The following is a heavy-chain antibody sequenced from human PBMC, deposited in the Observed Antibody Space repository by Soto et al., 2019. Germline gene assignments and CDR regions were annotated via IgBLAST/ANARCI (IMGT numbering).Heavy chain of an antibody. V-gene: IGHV3-30*18. CDR3: ANDLLLFPPSGPYYYYYYGMDV. J-gene: IGHJ6*02. Sequence: PGESLKISCAASGFTFSSYGMHWVRQAPGKGLEWVAVISYDGSNKYYADSVKGRFTISRDNSKNTLYLQMNSLRAEDTAVYYCANDLLLFPPSGPYYYYYYGMDVWGQGTTVTVSS. D-gene: IGHD3-10*01. CDR1: GFTFSSYG. CDR2: ISYDGSNK.